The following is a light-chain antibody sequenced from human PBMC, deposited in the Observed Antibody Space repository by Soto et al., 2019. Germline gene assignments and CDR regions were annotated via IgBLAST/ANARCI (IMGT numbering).Light chain of an antibody. J-gene: IGKJ1*01. Sequence: DIQMTQSPSTLSASVGDRVTITCRASQSISNRLAWYQQKPGKAPKGLIYDASSLESWVPSRFSGSGSGTEFILTISSLQPDDFASYCCQHYGGMWTFGQGTKVEMK. CDR3: QHYGGMWT. CDR2: DAS. CDR1: QSISNR. V-gene: IGKV1-5*01.